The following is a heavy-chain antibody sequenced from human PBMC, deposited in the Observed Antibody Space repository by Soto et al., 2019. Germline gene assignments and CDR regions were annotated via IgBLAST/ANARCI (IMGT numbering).Heavy chain of an antibody. V-gene: IGHV1-18*01. CDR3: ATHGSGSF. CDR2: ISTYNGNT. D-gene: IGHD3-10*01. J-gene: IGHJ4*02. CDR1: GYIFTSYT. Sequence: QVQLVQSGAEVKKPGVSVKISCKAAGYIFTSYTIGWVRQAPGQGLAWMGWISTYNGNTNFAKKFQGRVSTTTDTSTSTAYMELRGLRSDDTAVYYCATHGSGSFWGQGTLVTVSS.